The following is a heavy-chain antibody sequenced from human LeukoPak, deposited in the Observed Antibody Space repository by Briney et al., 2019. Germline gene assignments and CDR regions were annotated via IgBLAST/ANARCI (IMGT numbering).Heavy chain of an antibody. CDR3: ARESVTIFGVVIMNDDAFDI. D-gene: IGHD3-3*01. Sequence: PSETLSLTCTVSGGSISSYYWSWIRQPAGKGLEWIGRIYTSGSTNYNPSLKSRVTMSVDTSKNQFSLKLSSVTAADTAVYYCARESVTIFGVVIMNDDAFDIWGQGTMVTVSS. CDR2: IYTSGST. CDR1: GGSISSYY. J-gene: IGHJ3*02. V-gene: IGHV4-4*07.